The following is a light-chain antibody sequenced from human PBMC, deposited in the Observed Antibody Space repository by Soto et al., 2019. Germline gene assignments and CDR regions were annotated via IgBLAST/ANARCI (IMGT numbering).Light chain of an antibody. V-gene: IGLV1-51*01. J-gene: IGLJ2*01. Sequence: QSVLTQPPSVSAAPGQTVTISCSGSSSNIGDNYVPWYQLLPGTAPKLLIYDNDERPSGIPDRFSASKSGTSATLGITGLQTGDEADYYCGTWDSSLSVVFGGGTKVTVL. CDR3: GTWDSSLSVV. CDR1: SSNIGDNY. CDR2: DND.